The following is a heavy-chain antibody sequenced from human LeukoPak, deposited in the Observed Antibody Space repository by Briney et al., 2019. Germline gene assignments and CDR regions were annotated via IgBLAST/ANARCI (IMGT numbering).Heavy chain of an antibody. V-gene: IGHV1-18*01. Sequence: SVKLYCQASAYTLTSQATRWERPAPTQSPDWIGSISTYHGNTNYAQKLQGRVTMTPATSTRTAYMELRSLRSDDTAVYYCARNYHSSGCDPQNWFDPWGQGTLVTVSS. CDR3: ARNYHSSGCDPQNWFDP. CDR1: AYTLTSQA. CDR2: ISTYHGNT. D-gene: IGHD3-22*01. J-gene: IGHJ5*02.